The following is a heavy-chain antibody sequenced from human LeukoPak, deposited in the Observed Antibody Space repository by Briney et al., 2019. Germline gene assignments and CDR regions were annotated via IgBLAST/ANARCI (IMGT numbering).Heavy chain of an antibody. CDR1: GFTFSSYW. Sequence: GGSLRLSCAASGFTFSSYWVSWVRQAPGKGLEWVANIKQDGSEKYYVDSVKGRFTISRDNAKNSLYLQMNSLRAEDTAVYYCARDEYSSGWYLINYYYYYMDVWGKGTTVTVSS. CDR2: IKQDGSEK. V-gene: IGHV3-7*01. CDR3: ARDEYSSGWYLINYYYYYMDV. D-gene: IGHD6-19*01. J-gene: IGHJ6*03.